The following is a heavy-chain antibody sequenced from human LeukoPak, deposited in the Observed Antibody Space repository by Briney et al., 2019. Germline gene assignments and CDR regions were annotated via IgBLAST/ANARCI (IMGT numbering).Heavy chain of an antibody. D-gene: IGHD6-19*01. Sequence: PGGSLRLSCAASGFTFGTHAMTWVRQAPGKGLEWVSGMSGSGGTTYYADCVKGRFTISRDNSKNTLFLQMNSLRAEDTAVYYCAKLAGTSGWYVYYFDYWGQGTLVTVSS. CDR3: AKLAGTSGWYVYYFDY. CDR1: GFTFGTHA. CDR2: MSGSGGTT. V-gene: IGHV3-23*01. J-gene: IGHJ4*02.